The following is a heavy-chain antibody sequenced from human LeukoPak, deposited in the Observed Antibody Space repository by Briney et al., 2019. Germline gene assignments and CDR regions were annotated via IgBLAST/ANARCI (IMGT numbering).Heavy chain of an antibody. J-gene: IGHJ4*02. CDR2: IRSKANSYAT. V-gene: IGHV3-73*01. CDR3: TRLVYSSRHLGY. CDR1: GFTFSGSA. Sequence: GGSLRLSCAASGFTFSGSAMHWVRQASGKGLEWVGRIRSKANSYATAYAASVKGRFTISRDDSKNTAYLQMNSLKTEDTAVYYCTRLVYSSRHLGYWGQGTLVTVSS. D-gene: IGHD6-13*01.